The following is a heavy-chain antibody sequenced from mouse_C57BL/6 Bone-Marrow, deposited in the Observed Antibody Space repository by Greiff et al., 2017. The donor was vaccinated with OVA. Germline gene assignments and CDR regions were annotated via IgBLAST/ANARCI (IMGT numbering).Heavy chain of an antibody. CDR2: ISSGGSYT. J-gene: IGHJ2*01. Sequence: VQLKESGGDLVKPGGSLKLSCAASGFTFSSYGMSWVRQTPDKRLEWVATISSGGSYTYYPDSVKGRFTISRDNAKNTLYLQMSRLKSEDTAMYYCARHYYGSSYDWGQGTTLTVAS. CDR1: GFTFSSYG. V-gene: IGHV5-6*01. CDR3: ARHYYGSSYD. D-gene: IGHD1-1*01.